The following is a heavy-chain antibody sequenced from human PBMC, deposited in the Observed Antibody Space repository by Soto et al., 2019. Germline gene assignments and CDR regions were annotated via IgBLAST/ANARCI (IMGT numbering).Heavy chain of an antibody. V-gene: IGHV1-69*01. CDR3: ARSQGSSTSLEIYYYYYYGMDV. J-gene: IGHJ6*02. CDR2: IIPISETT. CDR1: GGTFSSYA. Sequence: QVQLVQSGAEVKKPGSSVKVSCKASGGTFSSYAISWVRQAPGQGLEWMGGIIPISETTNYAQKFQGRVTITADESKSTAYMELSSRRSEDTAVYYCARSQGSSTSLEIYYYYYYGMDVWGRGTTVTVSS. D-gene: IGHD2-2*01.